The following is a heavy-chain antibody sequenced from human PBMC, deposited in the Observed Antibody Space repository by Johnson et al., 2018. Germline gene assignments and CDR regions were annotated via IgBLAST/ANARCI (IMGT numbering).Heavy chain of an antibody. V-gene: IGHV3-53*01. D-gene: IGHD1-26*01. CDR3: ARGDRASSAGWVY. CDR2: IYSEGSR. J-gene: IGHJ4*02. CDR1: GFTVSNNY. Sequence: VQLVQSGGNLIQPGGSLRLSCEASGFTVSNNYTSWVRQAPGKGLDWVSLIYSEGSRYHADSVRGRFTISRDNSKNAVYLQLNSLRAEDTAFYHCARGDRASSAGWVYWGQGTLVTVSS.